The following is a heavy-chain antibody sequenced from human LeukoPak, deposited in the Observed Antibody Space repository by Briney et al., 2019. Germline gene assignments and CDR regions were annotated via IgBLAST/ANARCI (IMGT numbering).Heavy chain of an antibody. D-gene: IGHD3-10*01. CDR1: GFSFTTYW. CDR2: ISSSGGTI. CDR3: AKAGPGFGFDY. V-gene: IGHV3-48*04. Sequence: GGSLRLSCAASGFSFTTYWMSWVRQAPGKGLEWVSDISSSGGTIDYADSVKGRCSISRDNAKNSLYLHMNSLRAEDTAVYYCAKAGPGFGFDYWGQGTLVTVSS. J-gene: IGHJ4*02.